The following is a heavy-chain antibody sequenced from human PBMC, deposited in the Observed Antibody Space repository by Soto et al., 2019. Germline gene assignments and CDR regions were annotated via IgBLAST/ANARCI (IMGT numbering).Heavy chain of an antibody. V-gene: IGHV3-74*01. CDR1: GFTFSSYW. Sequence: EVQLVESGGGLVQPGGSLRLSCAASGFTFSSYWMHWVRQAPGKGLVWVSRINSDGSSTSYADSVKGRFTISRDNANNTLDLQMDSLSAEDKAVYYCAREVRGAGEWLVDPFDYWGQGTLVTVSS. D-gene: IGHD3-3*01. J-gene: IGHJ4*02. CDR2: INSDGSST. CDR3: AREVRGAGEWLVDPFDY.